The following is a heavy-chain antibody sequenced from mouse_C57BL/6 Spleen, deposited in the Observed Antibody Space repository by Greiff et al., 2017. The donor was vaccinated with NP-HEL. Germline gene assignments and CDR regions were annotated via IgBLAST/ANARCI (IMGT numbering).Heavy chain of an antibody. J-gene: IGHJ2*01. CDR2: IRLKYDNYAT. CDR3: TGGSNGY. D-gene: IGHD1-2*01. Sequence: EVKLMESGGGLVQPGGSMKLSCVASGFTFSNYWMNWVRQSPEKGLEWVAQIRLKYDNYATHYEDSVKGRFTISTDDSKISVYLQMYNLRAEDTGIYNCTGGSNGYWGQGTTLTVAS. CDR1: GFTFSNYW. V-gene: IGHV6-3*01.